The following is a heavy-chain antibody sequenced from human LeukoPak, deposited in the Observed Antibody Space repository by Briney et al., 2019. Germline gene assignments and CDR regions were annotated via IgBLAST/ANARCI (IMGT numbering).Heavy chain of an antibody. D-gene: IGHD1-7*01. V-gene: IGHV1-46*01. J-gene: IGHJ4*02. CDR3: ARDEGPPRYNWNYGGPDY. Sequence: ASVKVSCKASGYTFTSYYMHWMRQAPGQGLEWMGIINPSGGSTSYAQKFQGRVTMTRDTSTNTFYMELSSLRSEDTAVYYCARDEGPPRYNWNYGGPDYWGQGTLVTASS. CDR1: GYTFTSYY. CDR2: INPSGGST.